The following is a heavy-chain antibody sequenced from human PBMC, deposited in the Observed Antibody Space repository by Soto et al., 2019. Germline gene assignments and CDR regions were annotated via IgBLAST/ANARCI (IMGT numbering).Heavy chain of an antibody. D-gene: IGHD2-15*01. Sequence: SETLSLTCTVSGGSISSYYWSWIRQPPGKGLEWIGYIYYSGSTNYNPSLKSRVTISVDTSKNQFSLKLSSVTAADTAVYYCAREGSGGYCSGGSCYNYWFDPWGQGTLVTVS. V-gene: IGHV4-59*01. J-gene: IGHJ5*02. CDR1: GGSISSYY. CDR3: AREGSGGYCSGGSCYNYWFDP. CDR2: IYYSGST.